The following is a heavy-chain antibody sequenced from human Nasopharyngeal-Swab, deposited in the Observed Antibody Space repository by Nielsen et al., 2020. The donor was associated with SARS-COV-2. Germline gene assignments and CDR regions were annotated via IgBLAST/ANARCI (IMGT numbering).Heavy chain of an antibody. J-gene: IGHJ3*02. CDR1: GFTFSNYE. CDR3: ARDNPQRI. D-gene: IGHD2-2*01. V-gene: IGHV3-48*03. CDR2: ISTSATST. Sequence: GESLKISCVGSGFTFSNYELNWVRQAPGQGLQWVSYISTSATSTFYAESLKGRFTISRDNAKNSLYLQMHSLRAEDTAVYYCARDNPQRIWGQGTMVTVSS.